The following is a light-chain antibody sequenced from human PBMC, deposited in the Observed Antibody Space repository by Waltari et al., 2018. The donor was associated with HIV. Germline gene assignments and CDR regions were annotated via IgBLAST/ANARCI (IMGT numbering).Light chain of an antibody. Sequence: QSVLTQPPSASGTPGQRVTISRSGSSSNIGSKTVTWYQQLPGTAPKLLIYYNNQRPSGVPDRFSGSKSGTSASLAISGLQSEDEADYYCAAWDRSLNGPVFGTGTKVTVL. CDR2: YNN. CDR1: SSNIGSKT. J-gene: IGLJ1*01. CDR3: AAWDRSLNGPV. V-gene: IGLV1-44*01.